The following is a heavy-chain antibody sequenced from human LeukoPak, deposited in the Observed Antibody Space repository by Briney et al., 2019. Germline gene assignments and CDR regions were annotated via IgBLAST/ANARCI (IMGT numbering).Heavy chain of an antibody. D-gene: IGHD3-3*01. CDR2: ISGSGGST. J-gene: IGHJ5*02. CDR1: GFTFSSYA. CDR3: AKGGAGARYDFWSGHPNWFDP. Sequence: GSLRLSCAASGFTFSSYAMSWVRQAPGKGLEWASGISGSGGSTYYADSVKGRFTISRDNSKNTLYLQMNSLRAEDTAVYYCAKGGAGARYDFWSGHPNWFDPWGQGTLVTVSS. V-gene: IGHV3-23*01.